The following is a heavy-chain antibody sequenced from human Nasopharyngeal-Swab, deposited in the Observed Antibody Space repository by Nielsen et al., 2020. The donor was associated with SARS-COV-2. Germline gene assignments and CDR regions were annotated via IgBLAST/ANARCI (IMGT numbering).Heavy chain of an antibody. V-gene: IGHV4-59*05. CDR1: GGSISSYY. Sequence: SETLSLTCTVSGGSISSYYWSWIRQPPGKGLEWIGSIYYSGSTYYNPSLKSRVTISVDTSKNQFSLKLSSVTAADTAVYYCARSTLTYYFDYWGQGTLVTVSS. CDR2: IYYSGST. D-gene: IGHD1-14*01. J-gene: IGHJ4*02. CDR3: ARSTLTYYFDY.